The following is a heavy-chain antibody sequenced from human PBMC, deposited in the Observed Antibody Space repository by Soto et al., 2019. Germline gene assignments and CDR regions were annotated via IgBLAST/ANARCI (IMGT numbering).Heavy chain of an antibody. D-gene: IGHD5-18*01. J-gene: IGHJ4*02. CDR3: AREEGYSYGLILDY. CDR2: INSDGSST. CDR1: GFTFSSYW. Sequence: GGSLRLSCAASGFTFSSYWMHWVRQAPGKGLVWVSRINSDGSSTSYADSVKGRFTISRDNAKNTLYLQMNSLRAEDTAVYYCAREEGYSYGLILDYWGQGTLVTVSS. V-gene: IGHV3-74*01.